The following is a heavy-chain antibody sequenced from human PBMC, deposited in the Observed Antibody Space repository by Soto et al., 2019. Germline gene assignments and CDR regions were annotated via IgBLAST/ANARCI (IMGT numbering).Heavy chain of an antibody. Sequence: PSETLSLTCTVSGGSVSSGNYYWSWIRQPPGKGLEWIGYIYYSGSTYYNPSLKSRVTISVDRSKNQFSLRLNSVTAADTAVYYCARALRPVEHDDYWGQGTLVTVSS. CDR1: GGSVSSGNYY. V-gene: IGHV4-30-4*01. CDR2: IYYSGST. D-gene: IGHD3-16*01. J-gene: IGHJ4*02. CDR3: ARALRPVEHDDY.